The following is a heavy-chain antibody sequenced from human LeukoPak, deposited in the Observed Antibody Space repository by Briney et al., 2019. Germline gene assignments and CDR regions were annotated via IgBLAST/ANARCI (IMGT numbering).Heavy chain of an antibody. CDR3: ARDSKWEPWA. V-gene: IGHV3-23*01. CDR1: GFTFSTYA. Sequence: GGSLRLSCAASGFTFSTYAMNWVRQAPGKGLDWVSSISSYGATTYYADSVKGRFSISRDNSKNTLYLQMNSLRAEGTAVYYCARDSKWEPWAWGQGTLVTVSS. J-gene: IGHJ4*02. CDR2: ISSYGATT. D-gene: IGHD1-26*01.